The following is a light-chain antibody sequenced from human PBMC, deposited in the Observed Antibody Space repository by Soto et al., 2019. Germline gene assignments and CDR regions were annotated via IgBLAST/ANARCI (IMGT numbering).Light chain of an antibody. CDR3: SSSTSSSTYV. CDR1: SSDVGASNY. V-gene: IGLV2-14*01. Sequence: QSVLTQPASVSGSPGQSITISCTGTSSDVGASNYVSWYQQHPAKAPKLIISDVNYRPSGVSNRFSGSKSGNTASLTISGLQVEDEADYYCSSSTSSSTYVFGTGTKVTVL. J-gene: IGLJ1*01. CDR2: DVN.